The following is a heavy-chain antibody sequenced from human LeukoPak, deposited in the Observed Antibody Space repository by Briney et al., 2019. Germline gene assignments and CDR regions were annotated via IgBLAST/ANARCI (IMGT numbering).Heavy chain of an antibody. V-gene: IGHV4-34*01. Sequence: SETLSLTXAVYGGSFRGYYWSWIRQPPGKGLEWIGEINHSGSTNYNPSLKSRVTISVDTSKNQFSLKLSSVTAADTAVYYCARGIPSDPWGQGTLVTVSS. D-gene: IGHD2-21*01. J-gene: IGHJ5*02. CDR1: GGSFRGYY. CDR3: ARGIPSDP. CDR2: INHSGST.